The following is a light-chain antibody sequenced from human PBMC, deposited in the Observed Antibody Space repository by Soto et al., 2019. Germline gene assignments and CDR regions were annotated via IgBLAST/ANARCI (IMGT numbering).Light chain of an antibody. V-gene: IGKV3-15*01. Sequence: EIVMTQSPATLSVSPGERATLSCRASQSVSSNLAWYQQKPGQAPRLLIYGASIRATGFPARFSGSGSGTEFPLTISSLQSEDFAVYYCQQYNNWPPGTFGGGTKVEIK. CDR3: QQYNNWPPGT. J-gene: IGKJ4*01. CDR1: QSVSSN. CDR2: GAS.